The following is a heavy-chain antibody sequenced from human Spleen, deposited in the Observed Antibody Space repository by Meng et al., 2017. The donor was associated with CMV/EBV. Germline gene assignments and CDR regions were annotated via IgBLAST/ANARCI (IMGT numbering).Heavy chain of an antibody. D-gene: IGHD2-8*02. CDR1: YTFPAYY. V-gene: IGHV1-2*02. CDR2: INPNSGDT. CDR3: TRAPEFCTGANCRIFDF. Sequence: YTFPAYYIHWVRQAPGQGLEWMGWINPNSGDTNYAQKFQGTVTMTRDTSISTAYMEVTRLRSADTAVYFCTRAPEFCTGANCRIFDFWGQGTLVTVSS. J-gene: IGHJ4*02.